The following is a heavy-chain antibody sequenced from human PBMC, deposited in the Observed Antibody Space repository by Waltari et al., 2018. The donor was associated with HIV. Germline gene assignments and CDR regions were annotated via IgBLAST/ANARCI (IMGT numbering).Heavy chain of an antibody. CDR1: GGSFSGYY. Sequence: QVQLHQWGAGLLKPSETLSLTCAVYGGSFSGYYWSWIRQPPRKGMQWTGQINHSGSTRFSPSLKSRLSMSVDTSKNQFSLKLTSLTAADTAVYYCARGRDLFTYNISSVVWFDPWGQGTLVTVSS. V-gene: IGHV4-34*01. J-gene: IGHJ5*02. D-gene: IGHD1-20*01. CDR2: INHSGST. CDR3: ARGRDLFTYNISSVVWFDP.